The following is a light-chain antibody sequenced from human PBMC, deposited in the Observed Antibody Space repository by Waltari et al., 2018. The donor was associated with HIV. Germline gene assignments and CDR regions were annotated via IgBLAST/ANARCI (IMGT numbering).Light chain of an antibody. CDR2: DVS. CDR3: ASHAGSKDV. J-gene: IGLJ2*01. CDR1: SSDIGAYTY. Sequence: QSALTQHPSASGSPGQSVTISCTGTSSDIGAYTYVSWFQQHPGKAPKLMIFDVSKRPSGVPDRFSGSKSGNTASLTVSGLQAEDEADYYCASHAGSKDVFGGGTKLTVL. V-gene: IGLV2-8*01.